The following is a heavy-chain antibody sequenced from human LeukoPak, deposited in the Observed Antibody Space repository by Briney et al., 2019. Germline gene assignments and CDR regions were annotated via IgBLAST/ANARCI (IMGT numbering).Heavy chain of an antibody. CDR1: GFTFSTYA. J-gene: IGHJ4*02. V-gene: IGHV3-23*01. CDR3: AKAPVTTCRGAYCYPFDY. D-gene: IGHD2-21*01. Sequence: GGSLRLSCAASGFTFSTYAMSWVRQIPGKGLEWVSAISGSDDGTYYADSVKGRFTISRDNSRNTLYLQMNTLRAEDTAVYYCAKAPVTTCRGAYCYPFDYWGQGTLVTVSS. CDR2: ISGSDDGT.